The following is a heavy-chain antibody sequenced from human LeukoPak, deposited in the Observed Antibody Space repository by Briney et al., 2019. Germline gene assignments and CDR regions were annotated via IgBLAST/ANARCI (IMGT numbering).Heavy chain of an antibody. D-gene: IGHD3-3*01. J-gene: IGHJ4*02. Sequence: PGGSLRLSCEGSGFRFDDYGMSWVRQAPGKGLEWVTFIRYDGSNKYYTDSVKGRFTISRDNSKNTLYLQMDSLRAEDAAVYYCARDYDFWSGYYSPTRGYFGYWGQGTLVTVSS. V-gene: IGHV3-30*02. CDR1: GFRFDDYG. CDR3: ARDYDFWSGYYSPTRGYFGY. CDR2: IRYDGSNK.